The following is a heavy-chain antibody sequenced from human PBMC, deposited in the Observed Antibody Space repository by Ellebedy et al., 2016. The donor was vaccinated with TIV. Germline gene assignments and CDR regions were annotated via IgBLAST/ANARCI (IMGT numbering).Heavy chain of an antibody. CDR1: GGSISSYY. Sequence: MPSETLSLTCTVSGGSISSYYWSWIQQPPGKGLEWIGYIYYSGSTNYNPSLKSRVTISVDTSKNQFSLKLSSVTAADTAVYYCARGTLNYGIDYWGQGTLVTVSS. D-gene: IGHD4-17*01. CDR2: IYYSGST. V-gene: IGHV4-59*01. CDR3: ARGTLNYGIDY. J-gene: IGHJ4*02.